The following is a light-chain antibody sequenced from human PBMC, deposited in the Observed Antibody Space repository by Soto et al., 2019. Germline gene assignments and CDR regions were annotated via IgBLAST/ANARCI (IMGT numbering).Light chain of an antibody. Sequence: EIVLTQSPGTLSLSPGERATLSCRASQSVSSSYLAWYQQKPGQAPRLLIYGASNRATGIPDRFSGSGSGTDFTLTISRLEPEDFAVYYCQQYGSSDRTFGQGTKVDIK. V-gene: IGKV3-20*01. CDR3: QQYGSSDRT. J-gene: IGKJ1*01. CDR2: GAS. CDR1: QSVSSSY.